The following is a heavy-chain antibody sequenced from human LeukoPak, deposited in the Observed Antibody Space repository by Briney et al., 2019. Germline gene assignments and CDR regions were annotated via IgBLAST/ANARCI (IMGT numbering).Heavy chain of an antibody. CDR2: ISGSGATT. J-gene: IGHJ3*02. D-gene: IGHD3-10*01. CDR3: AKSVGIIRRGAFDI. V-gene: IGHV3-23*01. CDR1: GFTFSTYA. Sequence: GGSLRLSCAASGFTFSTYAMSWVRQAPGKELDWVSGISGSGATTYYADSAKGRFTISRDNSKNTLYVQMNSLRAEDTAVYYCAKSVGIIRRGAFDIWGQGTMVTVSS.